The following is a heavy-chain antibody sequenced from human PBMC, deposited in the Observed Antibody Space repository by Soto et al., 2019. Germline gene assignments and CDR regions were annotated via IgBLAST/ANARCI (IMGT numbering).Heavy chain of an antibody. Sequence: ASVKVSCKASGYTFTSYGISWVRQAPGQGLEWMGWISAYNGNTNYAQKLQGRVTMTTDTSTSTAYMELRSLRSDDTAVYYCARNAGRRYYDSSGFDIWRQGTMVTVSS. V-gene: IGHV1-18*04. D-gene: IGHD3-22*01. CDR1: GYTFTSYG. J-gene: IGHJ3*02. CDR3: ARNAGRRYYDSSGFDI. CDR2: ISAYNGNT.